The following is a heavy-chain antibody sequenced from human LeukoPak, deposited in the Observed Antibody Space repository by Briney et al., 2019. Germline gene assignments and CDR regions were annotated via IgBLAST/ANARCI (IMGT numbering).Heavy chain of an antibody. CDR1: GGSISSGDYY. CDR3: ARGYPTKIAAAGRIDY. J-gene: IGHJ4*02. D-gene: IGHD6-13*01. V-gene: IGHV4-39*07. Sequence: PSETLSLTCIVSGGSISSGDYYWSWIRQPPGKGLEWIGEINHSGSTNYNPSLKSRVTISVDTSKNQFSLKLSSVTAADTAVYYCARGYPTKIAAAGRIDYWGQGTLVTVSS. CDR2: INHSGST.